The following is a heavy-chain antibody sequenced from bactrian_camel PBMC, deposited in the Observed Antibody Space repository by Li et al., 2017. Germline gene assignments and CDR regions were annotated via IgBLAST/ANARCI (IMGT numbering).Heavy chain of an antibody. CDR1: GYAASSVC. J-gene: IGHJ4*01. D-gene: IGHD8*01. Sequence: HVQLVESGGGSVQAGGSLTLSCVAPGYAASSVCMGWWRQAPGKEREGVAAIDDGGNTDYADSVKGRFTISQDNAKDTLYTGNTLFLQMTSLKTEDTAVYYCAAGGASSSIQNQTTRGQGTQVTVS. V-gene: IGHV3S55*01. CDR2: IDDGGNT.